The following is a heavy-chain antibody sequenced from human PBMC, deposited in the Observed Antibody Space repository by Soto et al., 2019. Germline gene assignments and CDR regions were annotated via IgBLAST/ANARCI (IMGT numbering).Heavy chain of an antibody. CDR2: INPHGGST. CDR1: RDTFTSYY. CDR3: ARSSGGNFGIIIEGTNWFAP. D-gene: IGHD1-26*01. J-gene: IGHJ5*02. V-gene: IGHV1-46*01. Sequence: ASVKVSCKAPRDTFTSYYINWVRQATGQGLEWMGVINPHGGSTAYAQKFKGRVTLTRDTSASTVYMEVSSLTSEDTAMYYCARSSGGNFGIIIEGTNWFAPWGQGTLVTV.